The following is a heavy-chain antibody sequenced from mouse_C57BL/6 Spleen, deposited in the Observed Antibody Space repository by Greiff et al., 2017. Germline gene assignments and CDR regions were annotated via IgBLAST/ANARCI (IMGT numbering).Heavy chain of an antibody. J-gene: IGHJ4*01. CDR3: ARWKSTVGDYAMDY. CDR2: IYPRSGNT. CDR1: GYTFTSYG. D-gene: IGHD1-1*01. V-gene: IGHV1-81*01. Sequence: QVQLKQSGAELARPGASVKLSCKASGYTFTSYGISWVKQRTGQGLEWIGEIYPRSGNTYYNEKFKGKAKLTADKSSSTAYMELRSLTSEDSAVYFCARWKSTVGDYAMDYWGQGTSVTVSS.